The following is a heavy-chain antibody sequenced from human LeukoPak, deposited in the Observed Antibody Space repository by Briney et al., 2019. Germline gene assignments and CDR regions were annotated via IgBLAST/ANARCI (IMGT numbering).Heavy chain of an antibody. Sequence: SETLSLTCTVSGGSISGYYWSWIRQPPGKGLEWIGYISYSGSTYYNPSLKSRVTISVDTSKNQFSLKLSSVTAADTAVYYCARGIAAALDAFDIWGQGTMVTVSS. V-gene: IGHV4-59*12. CDR1: GGSISGYY. CDR2: ISYSGST. D-gene: IGHD2-2*01. J-gene: IGHJ3*02. CDR3: ARGIAAALDAFDI.